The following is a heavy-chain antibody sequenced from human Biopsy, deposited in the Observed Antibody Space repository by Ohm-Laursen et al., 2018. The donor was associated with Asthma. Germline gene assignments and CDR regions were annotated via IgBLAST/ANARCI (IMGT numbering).Heavy chain of an antibody. CDR3: ARTYYDFLTGQVNDAFAT. Sequence: SSVKVSCKASGYIFINYAIHWVRQAPGQRLEWMGWINASNGNTKYSQKFQGRVTISRDTSASTAYMDLSSLRSEDTAVYYCARTYYDFLTGQVNDAFATWGQGAMVTVSS. D-gene: IGHD3-9*01. V-gene: IGHV1-3*01. CDR2: INASNGNT. J-gene: IGHJ3*02. CDR1: GYIFINYA.